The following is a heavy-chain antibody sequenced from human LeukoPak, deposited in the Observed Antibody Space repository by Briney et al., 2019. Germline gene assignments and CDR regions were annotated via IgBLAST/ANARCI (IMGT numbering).Heavy chain of an antibody. CDR3: AKDLWSGYSPGFFDY. CDR2: ISGSGGST. V-gene: IGHV3-23*01. CDR1: GFTFSSYA. J-gene: IGHJ4*02. D-gene: IGHD3-3*01. Sequence: GGSLRLSCAASGFTFSSYAMGWVRQAPGKGLEWVSAISGSGGSTYYADSVKGRFTISRDNSKNTPYLQMNSLRAEDTAVYYCAKDLWSGYSPGFFDYWGQGTLVTVSS.